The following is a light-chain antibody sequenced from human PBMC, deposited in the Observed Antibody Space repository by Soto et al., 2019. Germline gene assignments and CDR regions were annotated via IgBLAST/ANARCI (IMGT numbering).Light chain of an antibody. CDR1: QSISRY. CDR3: QQSYSTPSST. Sequence: TRSRTALCASVGARLTINYRASQSISRYLNWYQKKPGKAHKLLIYAAYSLQSGVPSRFSGSGSGTTVSLTIISLQPADFAAYYCQQSYSTPSSTVGQGTRLEIK. V-gene: IGKV1-39*01. CDR2: AAY. J-gene: IGKJ5*01.